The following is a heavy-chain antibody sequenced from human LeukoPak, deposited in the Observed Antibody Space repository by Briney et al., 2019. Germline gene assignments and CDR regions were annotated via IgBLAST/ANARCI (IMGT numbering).Heavy chain of an antibody. CDR3: ANRKTYYFGAFDI. Sequence: SETLSLTCAVYGGSFSGYYWSWIRQPPGKGLEWIGEINHSGSTNYNPSLKSRVTISVDTSKNQFSLKLSSVTAADTAVYYCANRKTYYFGAFDIWGQGTMVTVSS. CDR1: GGSFSGYY. CDR2: INHSGST. D-gene: IGHD3-10*01. V-gene: IGHV4-34*01. J-gene: IGHJ3*02.